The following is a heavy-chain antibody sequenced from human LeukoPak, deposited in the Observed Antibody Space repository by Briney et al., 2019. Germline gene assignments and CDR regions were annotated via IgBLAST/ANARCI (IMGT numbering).Heavy chain of an antibody. V-gene: IGHV1-2*02. J-gene: IGHJ4*02. CDR3: ASADGYNFSGFDY. D-gene: IGHD5-24*01. CDR1: GYTFTGYY. Sequence: ASVKVSCKASGYTFTGYYMHWVRQAPGQGLEWMGWINPNSGGTNYAQKFQGRATMTRDTSISTAYMELSRLRSDDTAVYYCASADGYNFSGFDYWGQGTLVTVSS. CDR2: INPNSGGT.